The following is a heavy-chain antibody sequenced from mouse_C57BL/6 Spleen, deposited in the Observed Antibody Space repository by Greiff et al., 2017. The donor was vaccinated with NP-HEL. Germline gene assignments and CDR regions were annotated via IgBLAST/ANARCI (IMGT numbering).Heavy chain of an antibody. V-gene: IGHV1-76*01. CDR2: IYPGSGNT. Sequence: QVQLQQSGAELVRPGASVKLSCKASGYTFTDYYINWVKQRPGQGLEWIARIYPGSGNTYYNEKFKGKATLTAEKSSSTAYMQLSSLTSEDSAVYFCAGSHWYFDVWGTGTTVTVSS. CDR3: AGSHWYFDV. D-gene: IGHD1-1*02. J-gene: IGHJ1*03. CDR1: GYTFTDYY.